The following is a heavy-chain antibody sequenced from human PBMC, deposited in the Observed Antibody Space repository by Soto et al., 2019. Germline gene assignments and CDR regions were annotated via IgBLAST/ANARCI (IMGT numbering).Heavy chain of an antibody. J-gene: IGHJ3*02. D-gene: IGHD3-22*01. CDR2: IIPIFGTA. CDR3: ARGTYDSSGFLIGGDAFDI. Sequence: QVQLVQSGAEVKKPGSSVKVSCKASGGTFSSYAISWVRQAPGQGLEWMGGIIPIFGTANYAQKFQGRVTITADKSTSTAYMELSSLRSEDTAVYYCARGTYDSSGFLIGGDAFDIWGQGTMVTVSS. CDR1: GGTFSSYA. V-gene: IGHV1-69*06.